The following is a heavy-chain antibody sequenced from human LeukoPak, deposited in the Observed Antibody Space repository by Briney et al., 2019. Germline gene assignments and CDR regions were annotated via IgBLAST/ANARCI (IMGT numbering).Heavy chain of an antibody. V-gene: IGHV1-46*01. Sequence: ASVKVSCKASGYTFTSYYMHWVRQAPGQGLEWMGVINPSGGSTSYAQKFQGRVTMTRDTSTSTVYMELSSLRSEDTAVYYCAREKRPANESYYYYGMDVWGQGTTVTVSS. D-gene: IGHD2-2*01. J-gene: IGHJ6*02. CDR3: AREKRPANESYYYYGMDV. CDR2: INPSGGST. CDR1: GYTFTSYY.